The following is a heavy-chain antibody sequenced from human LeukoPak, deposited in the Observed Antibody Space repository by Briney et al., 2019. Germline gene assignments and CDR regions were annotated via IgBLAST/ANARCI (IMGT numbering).Heavy chain of an antibody. Sequence: GGSLRLSCAASGFTFKTYSMNWVRQAPGKGLEWVALIWSAGTNEFYADAVKGRFTISRDNSKNIVHLHMNSLRGDDTALYYYAREVVPGYGMDVWGQGTTVTVSS. D-gene: IGHD3-16*01. J-gene: IGHJ6*02. CDR2: IWSAGTNE. CDR1: GFTFKTYS. CDR3: AREVVPGYGMDV. V-gene: IGHV3-33*08.